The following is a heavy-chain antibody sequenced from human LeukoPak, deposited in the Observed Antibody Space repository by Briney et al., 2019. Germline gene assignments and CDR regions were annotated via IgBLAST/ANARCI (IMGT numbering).Heavy chain of an antibody. J-gene: IGHJ4*02. D-gene: IGHD3-10*01. CDR1: GGSFSGYY. Sequence: SETLSLTCAVYGGSFSGYYWSWIRQPPGKGLEWIGEINHSGSTNYNPSLKSRVTISVDTSKNQFSLKLSSVTAADTAVYYCARRIKNYYGSGSYSDYWGQGTLVTVSS. CDR2: INHSGST. V-gene: IGHV4-34*01. CDR3: ARRIKNYYGSGSYSDY.